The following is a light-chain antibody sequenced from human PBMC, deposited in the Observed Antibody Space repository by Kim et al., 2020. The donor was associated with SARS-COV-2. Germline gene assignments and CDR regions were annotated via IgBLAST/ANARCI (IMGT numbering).Light chain of an antibody. V-gene: IGLV3-19*01. CDR3: NSRDSNDNVV. CDR1: SLRSYY. CDR2: GKN. Sequence: SSELTQDPAVSVALGQTVRITCQGDSLRSYYATWYQQKPGQASILVIYGKNNRPSGIPDRFSGSSSGNTASLNITGTQAVDEADYYCNSRDSNDNVVFGG. J-gene: IGLJ2*01.